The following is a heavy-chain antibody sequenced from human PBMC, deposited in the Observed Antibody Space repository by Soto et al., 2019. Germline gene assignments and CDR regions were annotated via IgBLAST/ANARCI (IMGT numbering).Heavy chain of an antibody. V-gene: IGHV3-7*01. Sequence: GGSLRLSCAASGFTFSSYWMSWVRQAPGKGLEWVANIKQDGSEKYYVDSVKGRFTISRDNAKNTLYLQMTSLRAEDTAVYYCARWSGYHETYYFDYWGQGTLVTVSS. CDR1: GFTFSSYW. CDR2: IKQDGSEK. D-gene: IGHD5-12*01. CDR3: ARWSGYHETYYFDY. J-gene: IGHJ4*02.